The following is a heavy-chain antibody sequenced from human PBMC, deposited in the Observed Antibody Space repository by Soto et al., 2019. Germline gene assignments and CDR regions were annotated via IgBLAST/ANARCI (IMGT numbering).Heavy chain of an antibody. V-gene: IGHV3-23*01. CDR1: GFPFGNYS. CDR3: AKARHSSTWYNFDF. J-gene: IGHJ4*02. D-gene: IGHD2-2*01. Sequence: GSLKLSCTGSGFPFGNYSMSLIRPAPGKGLEWVSGISGSGGGNLYYADSVKGRFTISRDNSKNTLYLQMNSLRAEDTAVYYCAKARHSSTWYNFDFWGQGTLVNVSA. CDR2: ISGSGGGNL.